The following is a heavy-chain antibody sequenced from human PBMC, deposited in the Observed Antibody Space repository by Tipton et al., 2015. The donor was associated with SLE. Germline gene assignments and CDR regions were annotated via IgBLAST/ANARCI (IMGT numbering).Heavy chain of an antibody. D-gene: IGHD2-21*01. V-gene: IGHV4-59*08. CDR1: GGSIRNYY. J-gene: IGHJ4*02. CDR3: ARSSSVRTLLFPTFAY. CDR2: MYHSGTT. Sequence: TLSLTCTVSGGSIRNYYWSWLRQPPGKGLEWIGQMYHSGTTYYNPSLKSRVTITAATSKNHLSLKLTSVTAADTAVYFCARSSSVRTLLFPTFAYWGQGTLVTVSS.